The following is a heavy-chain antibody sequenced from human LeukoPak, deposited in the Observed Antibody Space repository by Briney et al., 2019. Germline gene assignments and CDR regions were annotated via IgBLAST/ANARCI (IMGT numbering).Heavy chain of an antibody. CDR1: GYTFTSYA. V-gene: IGHV1-3*01. CDR2: INAGNGNT. D-gene: IGHD3-22*01. Sequence: ASVKVSCKASGYTFTSYAMHWVRQAPGQRLEWMGWINAGNGNTKYSQKFQGRVTITRDTSASTAYMELSSLRSEDTAVYYCARYYDSSGYFDYWGQGTLVTVSS. J-gene: IGHJ4*02. CDR3: ARYYDSSGYFDY.